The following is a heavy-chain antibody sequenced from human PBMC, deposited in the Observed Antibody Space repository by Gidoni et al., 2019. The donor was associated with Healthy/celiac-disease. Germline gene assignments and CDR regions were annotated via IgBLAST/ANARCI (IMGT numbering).Heavy chain of an antibody. V-gene: IGHV1-69*01. CDR2: IIPIFGTA. CDR1: GSTFSSYA. D-gene: IGHD2-15*01. J-gene: IGHJ6*02. Sequence: QVQLVQSGAEVKQPGSSVKVSCKASGSTFSSYAISWVRQAPGQGLEWMGGIIPIFGTANYAQKFQGRVTITADESTSTAYMELSSLRSEDTAVYYCARSGCGSCYSVNYYYYGMDVWGQGTTVTVSS. CDR3: ARSGCGSCYSVNYYYYGMDV.